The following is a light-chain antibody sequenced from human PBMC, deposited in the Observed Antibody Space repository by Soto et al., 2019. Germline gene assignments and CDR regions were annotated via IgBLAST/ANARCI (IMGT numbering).Light chain of an antibody. CDR2: DTS. V-gene: IGKV3-11*01. CDR1: QSVSTS. Sequence: VLTQSPATLSLSPGQRATLSCRASQSVSTSLAWYQQRPGQAPRLLIYDTSNRATGIPARFSGSGSGTDFTLTISSLEPEDFAVYYCQQRRKWPITFGQGTRLEI. J-gene: IGKJ5*01. CDR3: QQRRKWPIT.